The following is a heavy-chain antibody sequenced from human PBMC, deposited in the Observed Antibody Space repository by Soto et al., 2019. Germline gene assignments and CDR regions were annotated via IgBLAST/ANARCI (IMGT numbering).Heavy chain of an antibody. V-gene: IGHV1-46*03. CDR1: GYTFTSYY. CDR2: INPSGGGT. D-gene: IGHD3-16*01. Sequence: ASVKVSCKASGYTFTSYYLHWVRQAPGQGLEWMGIINPSGGGTSYAQKFQSRGTMTIDSSTSTVYMELSSLISDDTAVYYCTTDRGTSMITNLFDYWGQGTLVTVSS. CDR3: TTDRGTSMITNLFDY. J-gene: IGHJ4*02.